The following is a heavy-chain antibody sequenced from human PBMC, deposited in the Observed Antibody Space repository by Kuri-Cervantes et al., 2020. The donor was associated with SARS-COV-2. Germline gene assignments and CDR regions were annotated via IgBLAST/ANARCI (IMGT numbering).Heavy chain of an antibody. CDR3: ARASFDFWSGYYTGYYFDS. J-gene: IGHJ4*02. CDR1: GFIFSNYW. D-gene: IGHD3-3*01. Sequence: GESLKISCAASGFIFSNYWMSWVRQAPGKGLEWVANIKQDGSEEFYVDSVKGRLTVSRDNAKKSLFLHMNSLRAEDTAVYYCARASFDFWSGYYTGYYFDSWGQGARGTVSS. CDR2: IKQDGSEE. V-gene: IGHV3-7*01.